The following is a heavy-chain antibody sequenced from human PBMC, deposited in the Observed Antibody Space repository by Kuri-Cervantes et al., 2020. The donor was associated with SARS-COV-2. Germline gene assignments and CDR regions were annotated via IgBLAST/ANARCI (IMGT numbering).Heavy chain of an antibody. D-gene: IGHD4-17*01. Sequence: GGSLRLSCAASGFTFSGSAMHWVRQASGKGLEWVGRVRSKANSYATAYAASVKGRFTISRDDSKNTAYLQMNSLKTEDTAVYYCTRLRGEATVTSPYYYYYMDVWGKGTTVTVSS. CDR3: TRLRGEATVTSPYYYYYMDV. CDR2: VRSKANSYAT. V-gene: IGHV3-73*01. CDR1: GFTFSGSA. J-gene: IGHJ6*03.